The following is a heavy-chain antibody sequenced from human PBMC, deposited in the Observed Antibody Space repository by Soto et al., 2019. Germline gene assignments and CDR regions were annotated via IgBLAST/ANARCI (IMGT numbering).Heavy chain of an antibody. J-gene: IGHJ6*02. V-gene: IGHV1-18*01. CDR1: GYTFTSYG. CDR2: ISAYNGNT. Sequence: ASVKVSCKASGYTFTSYGISWVRQAPGQGLEWMGWISAYNGNTNYAQKLQGRVTMTTDTSTSTAYMELRSLRSDDTAVYYCARDYDFGSGYMLYYYGMDVWGQGTTVTVSS. CDR3: ARDYDFGSGYMLYYYGMDV. D-gene: IGHD3-3*01.